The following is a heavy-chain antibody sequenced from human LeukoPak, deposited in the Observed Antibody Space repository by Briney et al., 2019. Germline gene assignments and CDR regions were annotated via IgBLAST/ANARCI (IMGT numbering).Heavy chain of an antibody. CDR2: ISDSGGDT. CDR1: GFTFGNYA. V-gene: IGHV3-23*01. CDR3: ARDGAGSYYNYDY. J-gene: IGHJ4*02. Sequence: GGSLRLSCAASGFTFGNYAMGWVRQTPEKGLEWVSAISDSGGDTYYTDSVKGRFTISRDNAKNTLYLQMSSLRSDDTAVYYCARDGAGSYYNYDYWGQGTLVTVSS. D-gene: IGHD3-10*01.